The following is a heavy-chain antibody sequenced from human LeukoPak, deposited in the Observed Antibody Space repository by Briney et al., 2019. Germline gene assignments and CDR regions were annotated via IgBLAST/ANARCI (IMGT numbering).Heavy chain of an antibody. J-gene: IGHJ4*02. CDR2: ISAIDGRV. Sequence: GGSLTLSCVGSGFTFSRYAMTWVRQAPGKGLEWVSSISAIDGRVHYADSVKGRFTISRDNSRNTQYLQMNSLRVEDTALYYCARYGDSEYCDYWGQGALVTVSS. V-gene: IGHV3-23*01. CDR3: ARYGDSEYCDY. CDR1: GFTFSRYA. D-gene: IGHD2-21*02.